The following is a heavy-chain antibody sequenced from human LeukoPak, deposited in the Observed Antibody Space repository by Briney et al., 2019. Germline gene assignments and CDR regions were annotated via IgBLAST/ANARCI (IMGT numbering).Heavy chain of an antibody. CDR2: ISGSGGNT. D-gene: IGHD5-18*01. J-gene: IGHJ6*04. Sequence: QSGGSLRLSCAASGFTFSSYAMSWVRQAPGKGLEWVSAISGSGGNTYYADSVKGRFTISRDNSKNTLYLQMNSLRAEDTAVYYRAKDGYSYGPVDVWGKGTTVTVSS. CDR1: GFTFSSYA. CDR3: AKDGYSYGPVDV. V-gene: IGHV3-23*01.